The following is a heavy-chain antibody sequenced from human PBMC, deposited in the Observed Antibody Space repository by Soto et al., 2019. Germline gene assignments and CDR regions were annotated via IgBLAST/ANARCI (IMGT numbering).Heavy chain of an antibody. CDR3: ARDGREASGMDV. CDR2: IYYRGST. J-gene: IGHJ6*02. CDR1: GGSISSHY. Sequence: PSETLSLTCTVSGGSISSHYLSWVRQAPGKGLEWIGHIYYRGSTNYNPSLRSRSTISVDTSKNQFSLKLNSVTTADAAVYYCARDGREASGMDVWGQGTKVTVYS. V-gene: IGHV4-59*11. D-gene: IGHD1-26*01.